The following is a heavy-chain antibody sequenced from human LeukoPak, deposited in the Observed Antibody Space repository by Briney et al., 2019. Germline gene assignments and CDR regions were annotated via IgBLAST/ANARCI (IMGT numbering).Heavy chain of an antibody. V-gene: IGHV3-74*01. J-gene: IGHJ4*02. CDR1: GFTFSSYW. CDR2: ISSDGSST. Sequence: GGSLRLSCAASGFTFSSYWMHWVRQAPGKWLVWVSRISSDGSSTSSADSVKGRFTISRDNAKNTLYLQMNSLRAEDTAVYYCARDFDYGDYWGQGTLVTVSS. D-gene: IGHD3-3*01. CDR3: ARDFDYGDY.